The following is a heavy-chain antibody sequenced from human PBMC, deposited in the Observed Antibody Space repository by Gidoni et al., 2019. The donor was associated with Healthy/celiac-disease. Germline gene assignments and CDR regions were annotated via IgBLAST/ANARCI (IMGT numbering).Heavy chain of an antibody. CDR3: ARVGPIVGAYYFDY. CDR2: IYYSGST. D-gene: IGHD1-26*01. J-gene: IGHJ4*02. Sequence: WIGYIYYSGSTNYNPSLKSRVTISVDTSKNQFSLKLSSVTAADTAVYYCARVGPIVGAYYFDYWGQGTLVTVSS. V-gene: IGHV4-59*01.